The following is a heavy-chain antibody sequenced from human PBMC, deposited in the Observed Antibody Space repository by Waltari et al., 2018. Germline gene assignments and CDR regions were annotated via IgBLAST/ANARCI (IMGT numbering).Heavy chain of an antibody. Sequence: QVQLGQSGAEVKKPGASVTVACKTSGYIFTGHHLHWVRPAPGQGLEWMGWISPNSGGTHYSQKFQDRVTITRDTSISTAYMELSSIRFDGTAVYYCARDYGRRFDSWGQGTLVTVSS. CDR3: ARDYGRRFDS. V-gene: IGHV1-2*02. CDR1: GYIFTGHH. J-gene: IGHJ4*02. D-gene: IGHD4-17*01. CDR2: ISPNSGGT.